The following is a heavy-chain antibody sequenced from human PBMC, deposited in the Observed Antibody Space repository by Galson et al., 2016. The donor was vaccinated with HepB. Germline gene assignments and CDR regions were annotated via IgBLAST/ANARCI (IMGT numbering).Heavy chain of an antibody. V-gene: IGHV1-18*01. CDR1: GYSFSAHA. Sequence: SVKVSCKASGYSFSAHAFTWVRQAPGQGFQWLGWISAFNGNKNYAEKVQGRITMTTDSSTSTASLELRSLGSDDTAVYYCARDKAQFFGAWARLDYWGQGTLVTVSS. CDR2: ISAFNGNK. D-gene: IGHD3-3*01. J-gene: IGHJ4*02. CDR3: ARDKAQFFGAWARLDY.